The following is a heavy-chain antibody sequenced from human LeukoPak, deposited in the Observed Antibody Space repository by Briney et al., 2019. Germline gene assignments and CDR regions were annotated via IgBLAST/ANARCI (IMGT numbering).Heavy chain of an antibody. D-gene: IGHD6-19*01. CDR3: AKAAYEPWPGAPFDY. CDR2: ISGSGGST. J-gene: IGHJ4*02. V-gene: IGHV3-23*01. Sequence: PGGSPRLSCAASGFTFSRYAMSWVRQAPGKGLEWVSAISGSGGSTYYADSVKGRFTISRDNSKNTLYLQMNSLRAEDTAVYYCAKAAYEPWPGAPFDYWGQGTLVTVSS. CDR1: GFTFSRYA.